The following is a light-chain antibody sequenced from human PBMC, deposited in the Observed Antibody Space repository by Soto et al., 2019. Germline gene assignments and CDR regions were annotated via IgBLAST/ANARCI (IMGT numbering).Light chain of an antibody. CDR1: QSVGDY. CDR3: QQREDWPRA. CDR2: DAS. V-gene: IGKV3-11*01. Sequence: PGERAPLSCRASQSVGDYLGWYQQKPGQAPRLLIYDASQRATGVPARFSASGSGTDFTLTISSLEPEDFAIYYCQQREDWPRAFGGGTKVEFK. J-gene: IGKJ4*01.